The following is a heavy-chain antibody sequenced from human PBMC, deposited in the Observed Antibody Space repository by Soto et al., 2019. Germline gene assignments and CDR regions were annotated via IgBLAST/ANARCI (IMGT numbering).Heavy chain of an antibody. V-gene: IGHV3-23*01. Sequence: PGGSLRLSCAASGFTFSSYAMSWVRQAPGKGLEWVSAISGSGGSTYYADSVKGRFTISRDNSKNTLYLQMNSLRAEDTAVYYCAKRGGRLYYYYGMDVWGQGTTVTVSS. D-gene: IGHD3-16*01. J-gene: IGHJ6*02. CDR3: AKRGGRLYYYYGMDV. CDR2: ISGSGGST. CDR1: GFTFSSYA.